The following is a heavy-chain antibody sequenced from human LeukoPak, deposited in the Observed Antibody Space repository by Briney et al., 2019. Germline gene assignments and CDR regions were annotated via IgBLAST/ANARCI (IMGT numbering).Heavy chain of an antibody. CDR3: ARDSSPYCGSDCYFDAFDI. V-gene: IGHV3-7*01. Sequence: PGGSLGLSCAASGFSFSLYWMTWVRQAPGKGLEWVANIRRDGGVENYMDSVKGRFTISRDNAKNSLYLQMDSLRAEDTAVYYCARDSSPYCGSDCYFDAFDIWGQGTMVTVSS. CDR2: IRRDGGVE. CDR1: GFSFSLYW. J-gene: IGHJ3*02. D-gene: IGHD2-21*01.